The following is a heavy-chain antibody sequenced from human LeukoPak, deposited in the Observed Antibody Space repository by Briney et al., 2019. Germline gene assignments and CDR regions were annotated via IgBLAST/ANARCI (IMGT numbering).Heavy chain of an antibody. D-gene: IGHD6-19*01. CDR2: INAGNGKT. V-gene: IGHV1-3*03. J-gene: IGHJ4*02. CDR1: GYTFTGYY. CDR3: ARGGGIAVDTEICH. Sequence: ASVKVSCKPSGYTFTGYYIQWVRQAPGQRLEWMGWINAGNGKTKYSQEFQGRVTITRDTSTSTAYMELSSLRSEDTAVYYCARGGGIAVDTEICHWGQGTLVTVSS.